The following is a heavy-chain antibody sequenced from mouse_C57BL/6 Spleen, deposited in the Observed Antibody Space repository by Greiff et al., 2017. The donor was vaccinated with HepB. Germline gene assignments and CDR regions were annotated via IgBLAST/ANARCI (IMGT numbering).Heavy chain of an antibody. D-gene: IGHD1-1*01. CDR1: GYTFTSYW. Sequence: QVQLQQPGAELVMPGASVKLSCKASGYTFTSYWMHWVKQRPGQGLEWIGEIDPSDSYTNYNQKFKGKSTLTVDKSSSTAYMQLSSLTSEDSAVYYCATKDHYGSSYDGAYWGQGTLVTVSA. V-gene: IGHV1-69*01. CDR2: IDPSDSYT. CDR3: ATKDHYGSSYDGAY. J-gene: IGHJ3*01.